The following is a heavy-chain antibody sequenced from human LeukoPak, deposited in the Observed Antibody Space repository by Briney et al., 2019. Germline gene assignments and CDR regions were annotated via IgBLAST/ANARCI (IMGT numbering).Heavy chain of an antibody. D-gene: IGHD3-22*01. Sequence: PGGSLRLSCAASGFTFSNAWMSWVRQAPGKGLEWVANMNQDGSEKNFVDSVKGRFTISRDNAENSLNLQMNSLRAEDTAVYYCARDRGYSTFDYWGQGTLVTVSS. V-gene: IGHV3-7*01. CDR2: MNQDGSEK. CDR3: ARDRGYSTFDY. CDR1: GFTFSNAW. J-gene: IGHJ4*02.